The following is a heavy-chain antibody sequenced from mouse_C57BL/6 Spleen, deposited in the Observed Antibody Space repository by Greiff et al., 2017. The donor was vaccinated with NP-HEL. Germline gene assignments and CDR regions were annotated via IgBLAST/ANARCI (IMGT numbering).Heavy chain of an antibody. CDR3: ARLRAGYYDYRGAMDY. Sequence: EVKLMESGGGLVQPGGSLKLSCAASGFTFSDYYMYWVRQTPEKRLEWVAYISNGGGSTYYPDTVKGRFTISRDNAKNTLYLQMSRLKSEDTAMYYCARLRAGYYDYRGAMDYWGQGTSVTVSS. CDR1: GFTFSDYY. J-gene: IGHJ4*01. V-gene: IGHV5-12*01. CDR2: ISNGGGST. D-gene: IGHD2-4*01.